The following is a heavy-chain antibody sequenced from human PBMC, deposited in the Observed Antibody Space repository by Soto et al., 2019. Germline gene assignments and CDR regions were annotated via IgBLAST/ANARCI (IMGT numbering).Heavy chain of an antibody. CDR1: GGSISSSSYY. V-gene: IGHV4-39*01. J-gene: IGHJ4*02. CDR3: ARGSESGYASSFDY. D-gene: IGHD5-12*01. CDR2: IYYSGST. Sequence: SETLSLTCTVSGGSISSSSYYWGWIRQPPGKGLEWIGSIYYSGSTYYNPSLKSRVTISVDTSKNQFSLKLSSVTAADTAVYYCARGSESGYASSFDYWGQGTLVTVSS.